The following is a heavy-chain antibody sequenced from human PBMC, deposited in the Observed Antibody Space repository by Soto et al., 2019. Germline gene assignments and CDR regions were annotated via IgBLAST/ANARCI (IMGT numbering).Heavy chain of an antibody. CDR1: GGSISSYY. V-gene: IGHV4-59*01. J-gene: IGHJ6*02. CDR3: AREGALYGDYYYYGMDV. CDR2: IYYSGST. Sequence: QVQLQESGPGLVKPSETLSLTCTVSGGSISSYYWSWIRQPPGKGLEWIGYIYYSGSTNYNPSLKSRVTISVDTSKNQFSLKLSSVTAADTAVYYCAREGALYGDYYYYGMDVWGQGTTVTVSS. D-gene: IGHD4-17*01.